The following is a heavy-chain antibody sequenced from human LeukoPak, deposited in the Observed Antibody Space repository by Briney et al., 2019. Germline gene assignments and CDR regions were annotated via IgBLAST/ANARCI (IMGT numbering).Heavy chain of an antibody. CDR1: GLTLSSHA. J-gene: IGHJ1*01. CDR2: ISVSGASI. CDR3: QNFQH. V-gene: IGHV3-23*01. Sequence: GGSLRLSCAASGLTLSSHAMSWVRQAPGKGLEWLSSISVSGASIYYADSVKGRFTISRDISKNTVSLQMDNLRVEDTAVYFCQNFQHWGQGTLVTVSS.